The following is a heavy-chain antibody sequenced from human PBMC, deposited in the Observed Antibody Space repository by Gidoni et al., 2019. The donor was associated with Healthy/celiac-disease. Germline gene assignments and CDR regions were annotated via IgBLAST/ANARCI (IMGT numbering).Heavy chain of an antibody. D-gene: IGHD6-19*01. CDR2: IYPGDSDT. V-gene: IGHV5-51*01. CDR3: ARGGGAVAGRTYYGMDV. J-gene: IGHJ6*02. CDR1: GYSFTSYG. Sequence: EVQLVQSGAEVKKPGESLTISCKGSGYSFTSYGIGVVRQMPGTGLEWLGIIYPGDSDTRYSPSFQGQVTISADKSISTAYLQWSSLKASDTAMYYCARGGGAVAGRTYYGMDVWGQGTTVTVSS.